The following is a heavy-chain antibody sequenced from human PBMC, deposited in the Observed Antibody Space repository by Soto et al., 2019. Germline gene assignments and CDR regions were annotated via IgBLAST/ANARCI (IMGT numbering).Heavy chain of an antibody. D-gene: IGHD3-10*01. J-gene: IGHJ6*02. CDR1: GNNFNNYF. CDR3: AGDAPPRSGIYYGMDV. CDR2: INPMLRIT. V-gene: IGHV1-69*17. Sequence: QVQLVQSGAEVKKPGSSVKVSCKASGNNFNNYFINWVRQVPGQGLEWMGGINPMLRITQYRQQFQGRLTVTADRSTGTSDMELSGLESEDTAVYSCAGDAPPRSGIYYGMDVWGQRTTITVSS.